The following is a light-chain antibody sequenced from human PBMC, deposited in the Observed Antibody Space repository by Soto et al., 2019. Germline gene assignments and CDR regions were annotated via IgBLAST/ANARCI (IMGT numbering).Light chain of an antibody. CDR1: QSVRSSY. J-gene: IGKJ2*02. V-gene: IGKV3-20*01. CDR3: QQYGSSPST. Sequence: EIVFTQSPGALSLSPGERATLSCRASQSVRSSYLAWYQQKPGQAPRLLIYGASSRATGIPDRFSGSGSGTDFTLTISRXEPEDFAVYYCQQYGSSPSTFGQGTKVDIK. CDR2: GAS.